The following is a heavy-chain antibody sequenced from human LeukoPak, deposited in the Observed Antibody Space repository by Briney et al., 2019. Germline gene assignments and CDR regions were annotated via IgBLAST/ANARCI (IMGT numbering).Heavy chain of an antibody. CDR1: GGSISSGGYY. V-gene: IGHV4-31*03. D-gene: IGHD3-3*02. CDR2: IYYSGST. Sequence: PSETLSLTCTVSGGSISSGGYYWSWIRQHPGKGLEWIGYIYYSGSTYYNPSLKSRVIISVDTSKNQFSLKLSSVTAADTAVYYCARDPFSHHAFDIWGQGTMVTVSS. J-gene: IGHJ3*02. CDR3: ARDPFSHHAFDI.